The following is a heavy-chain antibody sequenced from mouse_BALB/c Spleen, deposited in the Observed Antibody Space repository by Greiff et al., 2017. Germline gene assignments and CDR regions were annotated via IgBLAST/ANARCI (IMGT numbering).Heavy chain of an antibody. Sequence: VKLQESGAELARPGASVKMSCKASGYTFTSYTMHWVKQRPGQGLEWIGYINPSSGYTNYNQKFKDKATLTADKSSSTAYMQLSSLTSEDSAVYYCARSNIIVMVKRAMDYWGQGTSVTVSS. V-gene: IGHV1-4*01. CDR2: INPSSGYT. CDR3: ARSNIIVMVKRAMDY. CDR1: GYTFTSYT. D-gene: IGHD2-3*01. J-gene: IGHJ4*01.